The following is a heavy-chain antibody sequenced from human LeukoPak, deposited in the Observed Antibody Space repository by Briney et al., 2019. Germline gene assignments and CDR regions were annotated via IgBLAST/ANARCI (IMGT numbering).Heavy chain of an antibody. D-gene: IGHD6-13*01. Sequence: ASVKVSCKASGYTFTSYGISWVRQAPGQGLEWMGWISAYNGNTNYAQKLQGRVTMTTDTSTSTAYMELRSLRSDGTAVYYCASLDRSRGFDPWGQGTLVTVSS. CDR1: GYTFTSYG. CDR3: ASLDRSRGFDP. J-gene: IGHJ5*02. V-gene: IGHV1-18*01. CDR2: ISAYNGNT.